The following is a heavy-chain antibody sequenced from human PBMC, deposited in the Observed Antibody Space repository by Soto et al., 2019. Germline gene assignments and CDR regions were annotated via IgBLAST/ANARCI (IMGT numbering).Heavy chain of an antibody. CDR2: IKSKIDVGTT. D-gene: IGHD7-27*01. V-gene: IGHV3-15*01. J-gene: IGHJ6*02. Sequence: PGGSLRLSCAASGFSFSNGWMSWVRQAPGKGLEWVARIKSKIDVGTTDYAAPVKGRFTTSRDDSKNTLYLQMKSLKAEDKAVYYFTTRGPQLGKRRTYYYGMDVGGQGTTVTVSS. CDR3: TTRGPQLGKRRTYYYGMDV. CDR1: GFSFSNGW.